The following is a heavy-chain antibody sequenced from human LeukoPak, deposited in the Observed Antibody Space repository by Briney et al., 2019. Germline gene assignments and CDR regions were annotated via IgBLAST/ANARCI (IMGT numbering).Heavy chain of an antibody. J-gene: IGHJ1*01. CDR1: GYTFTGYY. D-gene: IGHD3-22*01. V-gene: IGHV1-2*02. CDR3: ARDGVGDYDSSGHYYFQH. CDR2: INPNSGVT. Sequence: GSVRDSCMASGYTFTGYYMHWVRQAPGQGLEWMGWINPNSGVTNYAQKFQGRVTMTRDTSISTAYMELSRLRSDDTAVYYCARDGVGDYDSSGHYYFQHWGQGTMVTVSS.